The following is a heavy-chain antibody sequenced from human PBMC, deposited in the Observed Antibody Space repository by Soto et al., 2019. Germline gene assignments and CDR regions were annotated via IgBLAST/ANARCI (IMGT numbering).Heavy chain of an antibody. Sequence: SSVKVSCKASGFTSTSYAVECVRQAREQRLEWIGWIVVGSCKTNYAQKFQERVIITRDMSTSTAYLELSSLRSEDTAVYYCAAVLMVRGVIIIHDAFDIWVQGTMVTVSS. V-gene: IGHV1-58*01. J-gene: IGHJ3*02. CDR2: IVVGSCKT. CDR1: GFTSTSYA. CDR3: AAVLMVRGVIIIHDAFDI. D-gene: IGHD3-10*01.